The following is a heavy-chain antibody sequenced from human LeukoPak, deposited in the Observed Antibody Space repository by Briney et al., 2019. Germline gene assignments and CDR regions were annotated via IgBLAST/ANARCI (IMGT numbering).Heavy chain of an antibody. CDR1: GYSISSGYY. CDR2: IYHSGST. J-gene: IGHJ4*02. Sequence: SETLSLTCAVSGYSISSGYYWGWIRQPPGKGLEWIGSIYHSGSTYYNPSLKSRVTISVDTSKNQFSLKLSSVTAADTAVYYCARHPLDMVRGYSDYWGQGTLVTVSS. CDR3: ARHPLDMVRGYSDY. D-gene: IGHD3-10*01. V-gene: IGHV4-38-2*01.